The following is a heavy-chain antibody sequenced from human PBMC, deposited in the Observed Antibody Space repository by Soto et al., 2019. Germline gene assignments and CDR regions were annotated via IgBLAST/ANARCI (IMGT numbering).Heavy chain of an antibody. D-gene: IGHD3-16*01. J-gene: IGHJ5*02. CDR1: GFPFATSD. CDR2: ISYSGRDI. CDR3: ARAVVPAYREYDSDWSAP. V-gene: IGHV3-48*03. Sequence: PGGSLRLSCVASGFPFATSDMDWVRQPPGKGLEWISQISYSGRDIRYADSVKGRFTISRDNVNNSLHLHMTSLRVEDTGLYYCARAVVPAYREYDSDWSAPWGQGTPVTVSS.